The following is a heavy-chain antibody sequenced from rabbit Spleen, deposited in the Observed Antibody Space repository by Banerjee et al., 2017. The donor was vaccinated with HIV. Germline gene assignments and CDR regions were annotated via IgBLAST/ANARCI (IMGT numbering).Heavy chain of an antibody. V-gene: IGHV1S40*01. D-gene: IGHD5-1*01. CDR3: TRELGGGINLDHFDL. CDR2: ISGGNNGNT. CDR1: GFTLSSYW. J-gene: IGHJ4*01. Sequence: QSLEESGGDLVKPGASLTLTCTASGFTLSSYWICWVRQAPGKGLEWIACISGGNNGNTYYASWAKGRFTISKTSSTTVTLQMTSLTAADTATHFCTRELGGGINLDHFDLWGPGTLVTVS.